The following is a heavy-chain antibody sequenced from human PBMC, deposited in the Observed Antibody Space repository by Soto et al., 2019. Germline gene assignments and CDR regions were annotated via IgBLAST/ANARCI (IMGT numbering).Heavy chain of an antibody. Sequence: GGSLRLSCAASGFIFSSSWMTWVRQAPGKGLEWVANIKPDGSELYYGDSVKGRFTISRDNARNFPYLQMSSLRAEDTAVYYCAKDRGLGSPVSGGLGVWGQGTTVTVSS. CDR2: IKPDGSEL. D-gene: IGHD3-10*01. CDR1: GFIFSSSW. CDR3: AKDRGLGSPVSGGLGV. J-gene: IGHJ6*02. V-gene: IGHV3-7*03.